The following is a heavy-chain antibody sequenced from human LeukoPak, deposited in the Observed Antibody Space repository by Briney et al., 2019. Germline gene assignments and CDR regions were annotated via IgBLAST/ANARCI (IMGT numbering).Heavy chain of an antibody. CDR1: GFTFSNYE. J-gene: IGHJ4*02. V-gene: IGHV3-48*03. CDR2: ISSGSSTI. Sequence: GGSLRLSCAAPGFTFSNYEMNWVRQAPGKGLEWVSYISSGSSTIFYADSVQGRFTISRDNAKNSLYLQMNSLRAEDTAVYYCAKDSDENIGYYFDYWDQGTLVTVSS. CDR3: AKDSDENIGYYFDY. D-gene: IGHD2/OR15-2a*01.